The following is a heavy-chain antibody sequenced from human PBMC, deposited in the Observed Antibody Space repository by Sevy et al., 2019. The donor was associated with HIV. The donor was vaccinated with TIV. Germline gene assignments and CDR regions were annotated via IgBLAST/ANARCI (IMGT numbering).Heavy chain of an antibody. V-gene: IGHV1-69*13. D-gene: IGHD5-18*01. Sequence: ASVKVSCKASGGTFSSYAISWVRQAPGQGLEWMGGINPIFGTANYAQKFQGRVTITADESTSTAYMDLSSLRSEDTAVYYCARDPGYSYGFRGWRADNYYYGMDVWGQGTTVTVSS. CDR3: ARDPGYSYGFRGWRADNYYYGMDV. CDR2: INPIFGTA. CDR1: GGTFSSYA. J-gene: IGHJ6*02.